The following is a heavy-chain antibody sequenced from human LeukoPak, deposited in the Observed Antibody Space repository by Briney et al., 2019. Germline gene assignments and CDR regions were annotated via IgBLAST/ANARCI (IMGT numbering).Heavy chain of an antibody. CDR2: INPTDGAT. V-gene: IGHV1-46*01. CDR3: ARDGNVERPYDS. J-gene: IGHJ4*02. D-gene: IGHD1-26*01. CDR1: GYTFTMYY. Sequence: ASVKVSCKASGYTFTMYYIHWVRQAPGQGLEWMGVINPTDGATTYAERFQGRVTMTRDMSTTTVYMDLRSLRSEDTAVYFCARDGNVERPYDSWGQGTLVTVSP.